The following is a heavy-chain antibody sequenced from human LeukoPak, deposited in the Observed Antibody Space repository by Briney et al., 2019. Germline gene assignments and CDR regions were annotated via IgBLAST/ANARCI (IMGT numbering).Heavy chain of an antibody. CDR2: IIPILGIA. J-gene: IGHJ4*02. CDR1: GGTFSSYA. CDR3: ARGPRWLQNSTFDY. Sequence: GASVKVSCKASGGTFSSYAISWVRQAPGQGLEWMGRIIPILGIANYAQKFQGRVTITADKSTSTAYMELSSLRSEDTAVYYCARGPRWLQNSTFDYWGQGTLVTVSS. V-gene: IGHV1-69*04. D-gene: IGHD5-12*01.